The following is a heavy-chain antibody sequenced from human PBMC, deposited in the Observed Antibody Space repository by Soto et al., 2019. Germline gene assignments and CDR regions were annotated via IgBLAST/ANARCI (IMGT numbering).Heavy chain of an antibody. CDR2: MXPXSXXX. V-gene: IGHV1-8*02. CDR3: AGGNFRY. CDR1: GYNFNTFD. J-gene: IGHJ4*02. Sequence: GASVKVSCKASGYNFNTFDIYWVRQATGHGVEXXGXMXPXSXXXXYAQELRGRVTMTRNTSNTTAYMELTSLTSDDTGVYYCAGGNFRYWGQGTLVTVSS.